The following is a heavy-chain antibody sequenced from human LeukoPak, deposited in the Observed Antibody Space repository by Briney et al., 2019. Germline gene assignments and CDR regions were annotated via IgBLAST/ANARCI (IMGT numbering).Heavy chain of an antibody. CDR2: IYPRGST. CDR1: GGSISSGSYS. CDR3: ARFSPRAMGNYLDF. V-gene: IGHV4-30-2*01. Sequence: SETLSLTCAVSGGSISSGSYSWSWIRQPPGKGLEWIGYIYPRGSTYYNPSLKSRVILSLDKSANQFSLNLSSVTAADTAVYYCARFSPRAMGNYLDFWGQGALVTVSS. J-gene: IGHJ4*02. D-gene: IGHD7-27*01.